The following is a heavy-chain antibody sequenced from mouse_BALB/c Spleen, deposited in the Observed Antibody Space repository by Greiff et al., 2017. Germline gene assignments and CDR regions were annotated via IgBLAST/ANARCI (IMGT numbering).Heavy chain of an antibody. V-gene: IGHV3-2*02. J-gene: IGHJ3*01. CDR3: ARSYGNWFAY. CDR1: GYSITSDYA. CDR2: ISYSGST. D-gene: IGHD2-1*01. Sequence: VQLQQSGPGLVKPSQSLSLTCTVTGYSITSDYAWNWIRQFPGNKLEWMGYISYSGSTSYNPSLKSRISITRDTSKNQFFLQLNSVTTEDTATYYCARSYGNWFAYWGQGTLVTVSA.